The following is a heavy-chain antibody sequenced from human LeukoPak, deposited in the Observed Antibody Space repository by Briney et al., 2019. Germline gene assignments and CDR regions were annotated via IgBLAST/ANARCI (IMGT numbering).Heavy chain of an antibody. J-gene: IGHJ4*02. Sequence: GSLRLSCAASGFTFSTFAMIWVRQPPGKGLEWVSSIFPSGGEIHYADSVRGRFTISRDNSKNTLYLQMNSLRAEDTAVYYCAKDDEGDRDNWGQGTLVTVSS. V-gene: IGHV3-23*01. CDR2: IFPSGGEI. D-gene: IGHD2-21*01. CDR3: AKDDEGDRDN. CDR1: GFTFSTFA.